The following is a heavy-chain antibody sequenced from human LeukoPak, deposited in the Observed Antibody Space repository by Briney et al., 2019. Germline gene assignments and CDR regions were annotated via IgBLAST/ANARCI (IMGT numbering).Heavy chain of an antibody. CDR3: ASPSTGIQAGDH. Sequence: GGSLRLSCAASGFIFSNYAMFWVRQAPGKGLEYVSAISSNGGSTYYANSVKGRFTISRDNSKNTLYLQMGSLRVEDMAVYYCASPSTGIQAGDHWGQGTLVTVSS. J-gene: IGHJ4*02. V-gene: IGHV3-64*01. CDR2: ISSNGGST. D-gene: IGHD5-18*01. CDR1: GFIFSNYA.